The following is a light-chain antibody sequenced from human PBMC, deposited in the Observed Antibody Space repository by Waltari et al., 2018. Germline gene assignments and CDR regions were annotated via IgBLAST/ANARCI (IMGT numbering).Light chain of an antibody. V-gene: IGKV1-39*01. CDR3: QQSHNIPLT. CDR1: ESINKY. Sequence: DIQMTQSPSSLSASVGDRVTITCRASESINKYLIWYQQKPGKAPKLLIYDASSLQSGVPSRFSGSGSGTDFTLSISSLQPEDFATYYCQQSHNIPLTFGGGTKVQIK. CDR2: DAS. J-gene: IGKJ4*01.